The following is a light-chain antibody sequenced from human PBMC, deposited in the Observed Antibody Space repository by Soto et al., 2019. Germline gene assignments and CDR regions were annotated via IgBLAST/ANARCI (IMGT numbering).Light chain of an antibody. V-gene: IGKV3-20*01. CDR2: GAS. CDR1: QSVSSSY. CDR3: QQYGSSFT. Sequence: EIVLTQSPDTLSLSPGERATLSCRASQSVSSSYLAWYQQKPGQAPRLLIYGASSRATGISDRFSGSGSGTDFTLTISRLEPEDFAVYYCQQYGSSFTFGPGTKVDIK. J-gene: IGKJ3*01.